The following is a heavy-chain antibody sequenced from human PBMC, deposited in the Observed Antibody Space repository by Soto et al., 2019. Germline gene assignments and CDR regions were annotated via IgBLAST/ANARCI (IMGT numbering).Heavy chain of an antibody. V-gene: IGHV4-59*01. J-gene: IGHJ6*02. CDR2: IYYSGST. CDR3: ARENPELYANYYYYYGMDV. CDR1: GGSISSYY. D-gene: IGHD1-7*01. Sequence: SETLSLTCTVSGGSISSYYWSWIRQPPGKGLEWIGYIYYSGSTNYNPSLKSRVTISVDTSKNQFSLKLSSVTAADTAVYYCARENPELYANYYYYYGMDVWGQGTTVTVSS.